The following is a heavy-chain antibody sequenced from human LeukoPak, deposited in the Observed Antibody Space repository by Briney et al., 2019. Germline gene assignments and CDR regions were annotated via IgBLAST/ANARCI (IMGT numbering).Heavy chain of an antibody. CDR2: IYYSGST. J-gene: IGHJ4*02. CDR3: ARGGNIVGATRYCDY. CDR1: GGSISSYY. D-gene: IGHD1-26*01. V-gene: IGHV4-59*01. Sequence: SETLSLTCTVSGGSISSYYWSWIRQPPGKGLEWIGYIYYSGSTNYNPSLKSRVTISVDTSKNQFSLKLSSVTAADTAVYYCARGGNIVGATRYCDYWGQGTPVNVSS.